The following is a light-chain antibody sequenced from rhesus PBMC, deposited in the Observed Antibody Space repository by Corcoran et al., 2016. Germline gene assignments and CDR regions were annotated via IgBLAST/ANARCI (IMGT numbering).Light chain of an antibody. V-gene: IGKV1-22*01. CDR3: QPCSSSPRA. CDR1: QSISRW. J-gene: IGKJ1*01. CDR2: KAS. Sequence: DIQMTQSPSFLSASVGDTVTINCRASQSISRWVAWYQQKPGKAPKLLFYKASRLQSGVPSRFSGSGSGTAFTLTIISLRSDDFATSYCQPCSSSPRAFGQGTKVEI.